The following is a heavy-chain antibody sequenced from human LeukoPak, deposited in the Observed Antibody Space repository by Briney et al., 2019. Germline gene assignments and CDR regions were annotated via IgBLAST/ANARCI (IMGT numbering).Heavy chain of an antibody. CDR3: ATPPKGYSGYDFVAAGYYYYGMDV. CDR2: ISGSGGST. J-gene: IGHJ6*02. Sequence: TGGSLRLSCAASGFSFSDYWMSWVRQAPGKGLEWVSAISGSGGSTYYADSVKGRFTISRDNSKNTLYLQMNSLRAEDTAVYYCATPPKGYSGYDFVAAGYYYYGMDVWGQGTTVTVSS. V-gene: IGHV3-23*01. D-gene: IGHD5-12*01. CDR1: GFSFSDYW.